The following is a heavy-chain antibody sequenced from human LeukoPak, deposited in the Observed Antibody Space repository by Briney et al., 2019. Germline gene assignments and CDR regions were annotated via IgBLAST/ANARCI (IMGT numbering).Heavy chain of an antibody. CDR2: INPNNSGA. CDR1: GYTFTGYY. V-gene: IGHV1-2*02. CDR3: ARRLSSGWLYDAFDI. Sequence: ASVKASCRASGYTFTGYYIHWVRQAPGQGLEWMAWINPNNSGANYAQNFQDRVTMTRDTSISTAYMELSRLTSDDTAVYYCARRLSSGWLYDAFDIWGQGTMVTVSS. J-gene: IGHJ3*02. D-gene: IGHD6-19*01.